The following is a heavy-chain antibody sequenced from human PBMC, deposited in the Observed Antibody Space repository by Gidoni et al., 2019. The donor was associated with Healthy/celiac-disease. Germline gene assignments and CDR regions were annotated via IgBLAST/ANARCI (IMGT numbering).Heavy chain of an antibody. Sequence: EVQLVESGGGLVQPGGSLRLSCAASGFTFSSYSMNWVRQAPGKGLEWVSYISSSSSTIYYADSVKGRFTISRDNAKNSLYLQMNSLRDEDTAVYYCARDHLDYSNEYDAFDIWGQGTMVTVSS. CDR2: ISSSSSTI. D-gene: IGHD4-4*01. CDR1: GFTFSSYS. CDR3: ARDHLDYSNEYDAFDI. V-gene: IGHV3-48*02. J-gene: IGHJ3*02.